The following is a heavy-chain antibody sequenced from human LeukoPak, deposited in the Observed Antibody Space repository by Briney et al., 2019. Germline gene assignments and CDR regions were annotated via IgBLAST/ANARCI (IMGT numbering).Heavy chain of an antibody. D-gene: IGHD3-10*01. Sequence: GASVKVSCKASGDTFSSYAISWVRQAPGQGLEWMGGIIPIFGTANYAQKLQGRVTITADESTSTAYMELSSLRSEDTAVYYCARKGAYNYYGSGSYVYWGQGTLVTVSS. CDR1: GDTFSSYA. V-gene: IGHV1-69*13. CDR2: IIPIFGTA. CDR3: ARKGAYNYYGSGSYVY. J-gene: IGHJ4*02.